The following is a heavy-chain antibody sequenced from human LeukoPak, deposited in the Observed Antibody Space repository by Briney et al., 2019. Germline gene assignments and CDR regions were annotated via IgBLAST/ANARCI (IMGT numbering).Heavy chain of an antibody. CDR2: ISSNGGST. D-gene: IGHD3-3*01. V-gene: IGHV3-64*01. Sequence: PGGSLRLSCAASGFTFSSYAMHWVRQAPGKGLEYVSAISSNGGSTYYANSVKGRFTISRDNSKDTLYLQMGSLRAEDMAVYYCARDHDFWSGRGPWFDPWGQGTLVTVSS. CDR1: GFTFSSYA. CDR3: ARDHDFWSGRGPWFDP. J-gene: IGHJ5*02.